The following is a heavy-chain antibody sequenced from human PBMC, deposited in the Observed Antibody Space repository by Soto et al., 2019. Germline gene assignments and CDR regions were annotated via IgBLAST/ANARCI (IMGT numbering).Heavy chain of an antibody. CDR1: GFTFSSYA. CDR3: VRGLSNYCFDI. J-gene: IGHJ3*02. D-gene: IGHD3-10*01. Sequence: QMQLVESGGGVVQPGRALTLSCAASGFTFSSYAMHWVRQSPGKGLEWMAIISYHGSDKNYADSVKGRFTISRDNSKNTLFLHMNSLRADDTAVYYCVRGLSNYCFDIWGQGTVVTVSS. V-gene: IGHV3-30*04. CDR2: ISYHGSDK.